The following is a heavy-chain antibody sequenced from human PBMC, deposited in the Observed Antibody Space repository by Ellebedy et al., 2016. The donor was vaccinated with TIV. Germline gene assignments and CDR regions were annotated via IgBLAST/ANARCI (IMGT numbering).Heavy chain of an antibody. V-gene: IGHV1-18*01. CDR3: TTPGGWFEREFGGMDV. CDR2: ISTDNGNT. J-gene: IGHJ6*02. D-gene: IGHD3-10*01. Sequence: ASVKVSCXASGYTFTRYGISWVRQAPGQGLEWMGYISTDNGNTNYAQRLQGRVTMTTDTYTATAYMELRSLRSDDTAVYYCTTPGGWFEREFGGMDVWGQGTTVTVSS. CDR1: GYTFTRYG.